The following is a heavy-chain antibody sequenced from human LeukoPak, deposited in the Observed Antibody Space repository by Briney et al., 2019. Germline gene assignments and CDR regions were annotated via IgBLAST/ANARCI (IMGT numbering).Heavy chain of an antibody. CDR1: GFTFSSYW. J-gene: IGHJ4*02. D-gene: IGHD6-19*01. Sequence: GGSLRLSCAASGFTFSSYWMSWVRQAPGKGLEWVANIKQDGSQKYYVGSVKGRFTISRDNAKNSLYLQMNSLRVDDTAVYYCARDQRAVVLLDYWGQGTLVTVSS. CDR2: IKQDGSQK. CDR3: ARDQRAVVLLDY. V-gene: IGHV3-7*01.